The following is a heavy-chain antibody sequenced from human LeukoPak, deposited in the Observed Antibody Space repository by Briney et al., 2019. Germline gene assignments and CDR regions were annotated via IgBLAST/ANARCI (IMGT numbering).Heavy chain of an antibody. CDR1: GGSISSYY. Sequence: SETLSLTCTVSGGSISSYYWSWIRQPPGKGLEWIGYIYTSGSTNYNPSLKSRVTISVDTSKDQFSLKLSSVTAADTAVYYCARLDSGSYSYWGQGTLVTVSS. J-gene: IGHJ4*02. CDR3: ARLDSGSYSY. CDR2: IYTSGST. D-gene: IGHD1-26*01. V-gene: IGHV4-4*09.